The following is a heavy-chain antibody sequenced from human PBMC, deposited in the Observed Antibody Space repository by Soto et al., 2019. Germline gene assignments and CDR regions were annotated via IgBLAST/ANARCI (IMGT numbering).Heavy chain of an antibody. CDR3: TTDPPAGSRALDS. CDR1: GISFSDAW. V-gene: IGHV3-15*07. CDR2: IKRQTEGGTT. Sequence: GGSLRLSCVGSGISFSDAWMSWVRQAPGRGLEWVGRIKRQTEGGTTDYPASVKGRFIISRDDSENTLYLQMNSLKTEDTAMYYCTTDPPAGSRALDSWGQGT. J-gene: IGHJ4*02.